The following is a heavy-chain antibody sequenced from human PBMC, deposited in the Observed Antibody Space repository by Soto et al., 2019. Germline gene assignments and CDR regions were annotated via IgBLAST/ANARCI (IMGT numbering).Heavy chain of an antibody. Sequence: LSLTCAVYGGSFSGYCWSWIRQPPGKGLEWLGEINHSGSTNYNPSLKSRVTISVDTSKSQFSLKLSSVTAADTAVYYCARGRKYYDFWSGYSHPRYYFNYWGHGTLVTVSS. J-gene: IGHJ4*03. CDR2: INHSGST. CDR1: GGSFSGYC. CDR3: ARGRKYYDFWSGYSHPRYYFNY. V-gene: IGHV4-34*01. D-gene: IGHD3-3*01.